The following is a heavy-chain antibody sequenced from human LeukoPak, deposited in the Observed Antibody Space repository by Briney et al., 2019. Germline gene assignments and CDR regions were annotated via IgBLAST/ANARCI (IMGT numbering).Heavy chain of an antibody. J-gene: IGHJ5*02. CDR1: GFTFSSYA. D-gene: IGHD6-19*01. CDR3: ARDNIAVAITNWFDP. Sequence: GGSLRFSCAASGFTFSSYAMHWVSQAPGKGLEGVADISYDGSNKYYAHSVKGLFTISRDNTKNTLYLQMNSLRAEVTAVYYCARDNIAVAITNWFDPWGQGTLVTVSS. CDR2: ISYDGSNK. V-gene: IGHV3-30-3*01.